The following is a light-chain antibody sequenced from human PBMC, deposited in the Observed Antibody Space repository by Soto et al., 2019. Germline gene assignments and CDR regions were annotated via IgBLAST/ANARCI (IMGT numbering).Light chain of an antibody. CDR2: KTS. V-gene: IGKV1-5*03. CDR1: QSISTS. CDR3: QQYNTYSPT. Sequence: DTQMTQSPSTLSASVGDRVTITCRASQSISTSMAWYQQRPGTAPKLLIYKTSTLESGVPSRCSGSGSGTEFTLTIRSLQPDAFATYYCQQYNTYSPTFGHGPKVEVK. J-gene: IGKJ1*01.